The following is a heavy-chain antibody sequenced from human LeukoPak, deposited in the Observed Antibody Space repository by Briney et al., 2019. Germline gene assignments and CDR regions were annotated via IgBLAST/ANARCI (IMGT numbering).Heavy chain of an antibody. CDR1: GFTFDSYG. Sequence: PGGSLRLSCAASGFTFDSYGMHWVRQAPGKGLEWVAVISNDGGDKYYADSVKGRFTISRDNSKNTVSLQVNSLRAEDTAAYYCAKGGYCSATMCYLGKGMDDWGQGTLVTVSS. D-gene: IGHD2-2*01. CDR2: ISNDGGDK. J-gene: IGHJ4*02. V-gene: IGHV3-30*18. CDR3: AKGGYCSATMCYLGKGMDD.